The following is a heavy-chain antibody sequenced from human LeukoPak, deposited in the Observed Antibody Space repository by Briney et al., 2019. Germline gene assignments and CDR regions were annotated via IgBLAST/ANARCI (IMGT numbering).Heavy chain of an antibody. CDR1: GGSISTYY. Sequence: SETLSLTCTASGGSISTYYWSWIRQPPGKGLEWVGYIYYSGSSNYNPSLESRVTISVDTSKNQFSLKLSSVTAADTAVYYCARGAGSSWKYYFDYWGQGTLVTVSS. CDR2: IYYSGSS. V-gene: IGHV4-59*01. J-gene: IGHJ4*02. D-gene: IGHD6-13*01. CDR3: ARGAGSSWKYYFDY.